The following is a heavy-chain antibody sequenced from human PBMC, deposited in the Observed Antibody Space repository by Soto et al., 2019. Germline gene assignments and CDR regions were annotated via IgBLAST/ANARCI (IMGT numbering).Heavy chain of an antibody. Sequence: EASVKVSCKASGGTFSSYAISWVRQAPGQGLEWMGGIIPIFGTANYAQKFQGRVTITADESTSTAYMELSSLRSEDTAVYYCARPEGSGYSYYYYGMDVWGQGTTVTVSS. J-gene: IGHJ6*02. CDR3: ARPEGSGYSYYYYGMDV. CDR1: GGTFSSYA. V-gene: IGHV1-69*13. CDR2: IIPIFGTA. D-gene: IGHD3-22*01.